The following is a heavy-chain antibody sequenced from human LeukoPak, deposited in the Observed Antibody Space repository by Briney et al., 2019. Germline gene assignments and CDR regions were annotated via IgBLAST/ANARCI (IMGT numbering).Heavy chain of an antibody. CDR2: IYHSGST. CDR1: GYSISSGYY. V-gene: IGHV4-38-2*01. D-gene: IGHD1-26*01. Sequence: PSETLSLTCAVSGYSISSGYYWGWIRQPPGKALEWIGSIYHSGSTYYNPSLKSRVTISVDTSKNQFSLKLSSVTAADTAVYYCARLGGSYINAFDLWGQGTMVTVSS. CDR3: ARLGGSYINAFDL. J-gene: IGHJ3*01.